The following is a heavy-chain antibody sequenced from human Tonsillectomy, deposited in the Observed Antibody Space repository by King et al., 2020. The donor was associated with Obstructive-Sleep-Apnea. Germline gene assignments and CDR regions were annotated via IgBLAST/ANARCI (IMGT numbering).Heavy chain of an antibody. D-gene: IGHD2-2*01. CDR1: GYTFISYG. Sequence: VQLVQSGGEVKKPGASVKVSCKASGYTFISYGLSWVRQAPGQGLEWMGWISGYNGKTKYQQKFQGRVIMTTDTTTSTAYMELRSLRSDDTAVYYCARAGDLGYCTSSTCYGPLDCWDQGTLVSVSS. CDR2: ISGYNGKT. V-gene: IGHV1-18*01. CDR3: ARAGDLGYCTSSTCYGPLDC. J-gene: IGHJ4*02.